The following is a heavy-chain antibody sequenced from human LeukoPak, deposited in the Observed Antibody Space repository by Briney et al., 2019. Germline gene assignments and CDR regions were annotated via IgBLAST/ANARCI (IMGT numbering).Heavy chain of an antibody. D-gene: IGHD3-10*01. CDR2: IIPIFGTA. CDR3: VSNLPPQQIWFGDP. V-gene: IGHV1-69*13. J-gene: IGHJ5*02. Sequence: ASVKVSCKASGGTFSSYAISWVRQAPGQGLEWMGGIIPIFGTANYAQKFQGRVTITADESTSTAYMELSSLRSEDTAVYYCVSNLPPQQIWFGDPWGQGTLVAVSS. CDR1: GGTFSSYA.